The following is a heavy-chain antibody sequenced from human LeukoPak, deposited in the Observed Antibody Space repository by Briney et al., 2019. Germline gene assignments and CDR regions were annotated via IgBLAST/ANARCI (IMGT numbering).Heavy chain of an antibody. CDR3: AKDSWDYYDSSGYYSY. D-gene: IGHD3-22*01. CDR1: GFTFSSYG. V-gene: IGHV3-30*18. J-gene: IGHJ4*02. CDR2: ISYDGSNK. Sequence: GGSLRLSCAASGFTFSSYGMHWVRQAPGKGLEWVAVISYDGSNKYYADSVKGRFTISRDNSKNTLYLQMNSLRAEDTAVYYCAKDSWDYYDSSGYYSYWGQGTLVTVSS.